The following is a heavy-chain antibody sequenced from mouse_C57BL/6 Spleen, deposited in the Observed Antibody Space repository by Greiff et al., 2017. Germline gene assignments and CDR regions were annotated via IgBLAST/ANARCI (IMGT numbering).Heavy chain of an antibody. CDR1: GYTFTSYW. D-gene: IGHD2-1*01. CDR3: ANYYGNYGDY. CDR2: IDPSDSYT. Sequence: QVQLQQPGAELVRPGTSVKLSCKASGYTFTSYWMHWVKQRPGQGLEWIGVIDPSDSYTNYNQKFKGKATLPVYTSSSTAYMQLSSLTSEDSAVYYCANYYGNYGDYWGQGTSVTVSS. J-gene: IGHJ4*01. V-gene: IGHV1-59*01.